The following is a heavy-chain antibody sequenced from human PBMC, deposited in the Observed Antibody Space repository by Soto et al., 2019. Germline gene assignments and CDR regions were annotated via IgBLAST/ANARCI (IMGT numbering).Heavy chain of an antibody. J-gene: IGHJ6*03. CDR3: ARSPTNDYYYYYYMDV. D-gene: IGHD2-8*01. CDR1: GFTVSSNY. Sequence: GGSLRLSCAASGFTVSSNYMSWVRQAPGKGLEWVSVIYSGGSTYYADSVKGRFTISRDNSKNTLYLQMNSLRAEDTAVYYCARSPTNDYYYYYYMDVWGKGTTVTVSS. CDR2: IYSGGST. V-gene: IGHV3-66*01.